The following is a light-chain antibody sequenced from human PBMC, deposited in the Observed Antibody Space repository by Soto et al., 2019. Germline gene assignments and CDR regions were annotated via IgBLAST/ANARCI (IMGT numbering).Light chain of an antibody. V-gene: IGKV3-20*01. J-gene: IGKJ5*01. CDR1: QSVSSNY. CDR3: QQYGSSPRT. Sequence: VSTQSPVTLSLSSVAIPNLSCRASQSVSSNYLAWYQQKPGQAPRLLIYGASSRATGIPDRFSGSGSGTDFTLTISRLEPEDFAVYYCQQYGSSPRTCGKGPRRAIK. CDR2: GAS.